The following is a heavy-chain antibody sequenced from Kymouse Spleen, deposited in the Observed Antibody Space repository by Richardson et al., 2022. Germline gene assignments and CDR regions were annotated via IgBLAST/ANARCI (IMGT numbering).Heavy chain of an antibody. D-gene: IGHD6-19*01. CDR3: ARRYSSGCPFDY. CDR1: GGSFSGYY. V-gene: IGHV4-34*01. CDR2: INHSGST. Sequence: QVQLQQWGAGLLKPSETLSLTCAVYGGSFSGYYWSWIRQPPGKGLEWIGEINHSGSTNYNPSLKSRVTISVDTSKNQFSLKLSSVTAADTAVYYCARRYSSGCPFDYWGQGTLVTVSS. J-gene: IGHJ4*02.